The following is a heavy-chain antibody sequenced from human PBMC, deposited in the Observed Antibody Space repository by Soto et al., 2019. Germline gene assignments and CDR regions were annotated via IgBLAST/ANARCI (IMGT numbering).Heavy chain of an antibody. CDR1: GYTFTSYG. J-gene: IGHJ6*02. CDR2: ISAYNGNT. Sequence: GASVKVSCKASGYTFTSYGISWVRQAPGQGLEWMGWISAYNGNTNYAQKLQGRVTMTTDTSTSTAYMELRSLRSDDTAVYYCARDTIVVVVASPDDYYYYVMDVWGQGTTVIVSS. V-gene: IGHV1-18*01. CDR3: ARDTIVVVVASPDDYYYYVMDV. D-gene: IGHD2-15*01.